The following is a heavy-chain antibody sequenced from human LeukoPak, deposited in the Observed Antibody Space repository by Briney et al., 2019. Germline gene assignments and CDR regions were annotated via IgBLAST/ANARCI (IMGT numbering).Heavy chain of an antibody. CDR2: ISGSGGST. Sequence: GGSLRLSCAASGFTFSSYEMNWVRQAPGKGLEWVSTISGSGGSTYYADSVKGRFTISRDNAKTTLYLQMNSLRDEDTAVYYCAGDLISGSGSLGYWGQGTLVTVSS. CDR3: AGDLISGSGSLGY. D-gene: IGHD3-10*01. V-gene: IGHV3-48*03. J-gene: IGHJ4*02. CDR1: GFTFSSYE.